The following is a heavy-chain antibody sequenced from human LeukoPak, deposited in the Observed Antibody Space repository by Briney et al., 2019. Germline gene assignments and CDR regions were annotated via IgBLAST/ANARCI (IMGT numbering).Heavy chain of an antibody. J-gene: IGHJ5*01. CDR2: ISSSSSTI. V-gene: IGHV3-48*04. Sequence: PGGSLRLSCAASGFTFSSYSMNWVRQAPGKGLEWVSYISSSSSTIYYADSVKGRFTISRDNAKNSLYLQVSILRADDTAVYYCARSYIYYSSRRNWFDSWGQGTLVTVSS. CDR3: ARSYIYYSSRRNWFDS. D-gene: IGHD6-13*01. CDR1: GFTFSSYS.